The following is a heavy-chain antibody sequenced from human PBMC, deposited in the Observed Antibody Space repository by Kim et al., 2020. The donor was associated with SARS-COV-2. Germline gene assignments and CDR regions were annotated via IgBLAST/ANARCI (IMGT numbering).Heavy chain of an antibody. CDR2: ISYDGSNK. CDR1: GFTFSSYA. D-gene: IGHD2-2*01. Sequence: GGSLRLSCAASGFTFSSYAMHWVRQAPGKGLEWVAVISYDGSNKYYADSVKGRFTISRDNSKNTLYLQMNSLRAEDTAVYYCARGVNEDIVVVLLRDDA. V-gene: IGHV3-30-3*01. J-gene: IGHJ3*01. CDR3: ARGVNEDIVVVLLRDDA.